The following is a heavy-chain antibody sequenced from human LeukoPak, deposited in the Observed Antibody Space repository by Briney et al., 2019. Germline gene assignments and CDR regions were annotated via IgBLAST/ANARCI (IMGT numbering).Heavy chain of an antibody. D-gene: IGHD2-2*01. J-gene: IGHJ4*02. CDR2: IIPILGIA. CDR3: AREMMEEAVVVPAALDY. V-gene: IGHV1-69*04. CDR1: GGTFSSYT. Sequence: SVKVSCKASGGTFSSYTISWVRQAPGQGLEWMGRIIPILGIANYAQKFQGRVTITADKSTSTAYMELSSLRSEDTAVYYCAREMMEEAVVVPAALDYWGQGTLVTVSS.